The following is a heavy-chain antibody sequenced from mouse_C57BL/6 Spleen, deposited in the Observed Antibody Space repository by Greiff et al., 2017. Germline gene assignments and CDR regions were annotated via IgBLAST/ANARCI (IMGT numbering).Heavy chain of an antibody. D-gene: IGHD2-3*01. V-gene: IGHV1-15*01. CDR1: GYTFTDYE. Sequence: QVQLKESGAELVRPGASVTLSCKASGYTFTDYEMHWVKQTPVHGLEWIGAIDPETGGTAYNQKFKGKAILTADKSSSTAYMELRSLTSEDSAVYYCTRRFDGYWYFDVWGTGTTVTVSS. J-gene: IGHJ1*03. CDR2: IDPETGGT. CDR3: TRRFDGYWYFDV.